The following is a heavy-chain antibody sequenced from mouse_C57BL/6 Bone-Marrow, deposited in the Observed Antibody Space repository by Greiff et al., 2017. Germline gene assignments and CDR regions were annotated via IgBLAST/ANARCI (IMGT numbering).Heavy chain of an antibody. V-gene: IGHV1-54*01. CDR3: AIGNYYAMDD. CDR1: GYAFTNYL. D-gene: IGHD3-3*01. CDR2: INPGSGGT. Sequence: VMLVESGAELVRPGTSVKVSCKASGYAFTNYLIEWVKQRPGQGLEWIGVINPGSGGTNYNEKFKGKATLTADKSSSTAYMQLSSLTSEESAVYFCAIGNYYAMDDWGQGTSVTVSS. J-gene: IGHJ4*01.